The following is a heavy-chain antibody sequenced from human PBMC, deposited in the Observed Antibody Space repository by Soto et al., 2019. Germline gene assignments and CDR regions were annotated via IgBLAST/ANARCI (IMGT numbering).Heavy chain of an antibody. D-gene: IGHD5-18*01. CDR3: ATGRGYSYEFDY. Sequence: QITLKESGPTLVKPTQTLTLTCTFSGFSLSTSGVGVGWIRQPPGKALEWLALIYWDDDKRYSPSLNNRLTNTNENSKIQIVLTMTPMDPVETSTSYSATGRGYSYEFDYWGQGILVTVSS. V-gene: IGHV2-5*02. CDR1: GFSLSTSGVG. CDR2: IYWDDDK. J-gene: IGHJ4*02.